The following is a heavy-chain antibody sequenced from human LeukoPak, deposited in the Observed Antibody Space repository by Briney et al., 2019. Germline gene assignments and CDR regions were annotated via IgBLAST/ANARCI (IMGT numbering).Heavy chain of an antibody. Sequence: ASETLSLTCTVSGGSIRDYSWSWIRQPPGKELEWIGYITDSGGTDHNPSLKSRVTMSVDASKNQFSLKLSSVTAADTAVYYCARSRGGRFDPWGQGTLVTVSS. CDR1: GGSIRDYS. D-gene: IGHD3-10*01. CDR2: ITDSGGT. J-gene: IGHJ5*02. CDR3: ARSRGGRFDP. V-gene: IGHV4-59*12.